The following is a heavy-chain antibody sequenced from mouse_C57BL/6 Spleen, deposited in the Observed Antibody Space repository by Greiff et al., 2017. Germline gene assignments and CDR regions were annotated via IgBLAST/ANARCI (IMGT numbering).Heavy chain of an antibody. J-gene: IGHJ3*01. CDR2: IDPSDSET. D-gene: IGHD1-1*01. CDR1: GYTFTSYW. Sequence: QVQLQQPGAELVRPGSSVKLSCKASGYTFTSYWMHWVKQRPIQGLEWIGNIDPSDSETHYNQKFKDKATLTVDKSSSTAYMQLSSLTSEDSAVYYCARSGGSSPLCAYWGQGTLVTVSA. V-gene: IGHV1-52*01. CDR3: ARSGGSSPLCAY.